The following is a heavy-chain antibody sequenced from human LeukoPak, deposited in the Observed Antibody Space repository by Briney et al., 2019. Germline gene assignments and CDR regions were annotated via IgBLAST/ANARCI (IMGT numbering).Heavy chain of an antibody. CDR1: GFTFSSYE. Sequence: GSLRLSCEASGFTFSSYEMNWVRQAPGKGLEWISYISRGGMTIYYADSVRGRFTVSRDNTKNSLFLQMNSLRAEDTAVYFCARDDYDIVTGYYSMYSYGVDVWGQGTAVTVSS. V-gene: IGHV3-48*03. D-gene: IGHD3-9*01. J-gene: IGHJ6*02. CDR3: ARDDYDIVTGYYSMYSYGVDV. CDR2: ISRGGMTI.